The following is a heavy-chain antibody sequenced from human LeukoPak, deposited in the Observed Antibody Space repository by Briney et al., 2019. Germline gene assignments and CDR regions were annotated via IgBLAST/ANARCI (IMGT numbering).Heavy chain of an antibody. CDR2: IYPGDSDT. D-gene: IGHD6-13*01. J-gene: IGHJ4*02. V-gene: IGHV5-51*01. CDR3: ARHGSSWYRDFDY. CDR1: GYRFTSYW. Sequence: GESLKISCKGSGYRFTSYWIGWVRQMPGKGLEWMGIIYPGDSDTRYSPSFQGQVTISADKSISTAYLQWSSLKASDTAMYYCARHGSSWYRDFDYWGQGTLVTVSS.